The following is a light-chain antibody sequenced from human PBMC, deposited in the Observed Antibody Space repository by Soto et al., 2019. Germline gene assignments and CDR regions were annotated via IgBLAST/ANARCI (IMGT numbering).Light chain of an antibody. J-gene: IGLJ1*01. CDR2: QND. CDR3: QAWDSGPYI. Sequence: SYELPQPLSVSVSPGQTASITCSGDKLETKYVAWYQQRPGQSPILVMYQNDKRPSGIPERFSGSNSVNTATLTIRGTQAMDEADYYCQAWDSGPYIFGAGTKVTVL. CDR1: KLETKY. V-gene: IGLV3-1*01.